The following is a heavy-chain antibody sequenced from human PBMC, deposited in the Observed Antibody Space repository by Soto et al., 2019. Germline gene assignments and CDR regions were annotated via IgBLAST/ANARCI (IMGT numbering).Heavy chain of an antibody. Sequence: ASVKVSCKASGGTFSSYTISWVRQAPGQGLEWMGRIIPILGIANYAQKFQGRVTITADKSTSTAYMELSSLRSEDTAVYYCARVAPRGYCSSTSCYEVPNWFDPWGQGTLVTVSS. D-gene: IGHD2-2*01. V-gene: IGHV1-69*02. CDR1: GGTFSSYT. CDR2: IIPILGIA. J-gene: IGHJ5*02. CDR3: ARVAPRGYCSSTSCYEVPNWFDP.